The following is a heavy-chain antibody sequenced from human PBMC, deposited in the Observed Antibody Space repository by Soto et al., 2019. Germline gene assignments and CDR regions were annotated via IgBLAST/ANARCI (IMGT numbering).Heavy chain of an antibody. D-gene: IGHD4-17*01. CDR1: GDSISRKY. CDR2: IYTTGAT. CDR3: AMTVIAPSPYLDH. J-gene: IGHJ4*02. V-gene: IGHV4-4*07. Sequence: SETLSLTCSVSGDSISRKYWSWLRQPAGGGLEWIGRIYTTGATNYNSSLKSRVSMSVDTSKNQFSLRLTSVTAADTAVYFCAMTVIAPSPYLDHWGQGLLVTVSS.